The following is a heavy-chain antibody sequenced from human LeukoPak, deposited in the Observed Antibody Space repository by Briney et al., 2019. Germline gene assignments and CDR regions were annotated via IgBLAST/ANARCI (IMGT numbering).Heavy chain of an antibody. V-gene: IGHV1-69*05. CDR1: GGTFSSYA. J-gene: IGHJ3*02. CDR2: IIPIFGTA. D-gene: IGHD4-23*01. Sequence: ASVTVSFRASGGTFSSYAISWVRQAPGQGLEWMGGIIPIFGTANYAQKFQGRVTITTGESTSTAYMELSSLRSEDTAVYYCAREGYGGPHDAFDIWGQGTMVTVSS. CDR3: AREGYGGPHDAFDI.